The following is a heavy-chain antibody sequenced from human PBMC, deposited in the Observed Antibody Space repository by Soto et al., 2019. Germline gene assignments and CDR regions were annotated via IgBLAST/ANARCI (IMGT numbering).Heavy chain of an antibody. J-gene: IGHJ3*02. D-gene: IGHD2-15*01. CDR1: GFIFSMFA. Sequence: PGGSMSLSCAASGFIFSMFALSWVRQCRGMGREWVSGVGGSNDDTHYADSVKGRFTISRDNSKNTLFLQMNSLRVEDTAVYYCAKDRVDHNSVWDPFDIWGQGTMVTVSS. V-gene: IGHV3-23*01. CDR2: VGGSNDDT. CDR3: AKDRVDHNSVWDPFDI.